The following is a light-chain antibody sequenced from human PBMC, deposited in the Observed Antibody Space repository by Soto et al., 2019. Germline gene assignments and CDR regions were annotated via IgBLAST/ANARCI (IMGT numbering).Light chain of an antibody. V-gene: IGLV2-14*01. J-gene: IGLJ3*02. Sequence: QSALTQPASVSGSPGQSITISCTGTSSDVGGYNYVSWYQQHPAKAPKLIIYEVAYRPSGVSNRFSGSKSGDTASLTISGLQAEDEADYYCSSYTGSRTVVFGGGTKLTVL. CDR1: SSDVGGYNY. CDR3: SSYTGSRTVV. CDR2: EVA.